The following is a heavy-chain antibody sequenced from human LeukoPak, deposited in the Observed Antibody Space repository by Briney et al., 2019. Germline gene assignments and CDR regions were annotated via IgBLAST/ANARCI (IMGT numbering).Heavy chain of an antibody. CDR3: AKELGAHSSSWDFDY. D-gene: IGHD6-13*01. Sequence: GRSLRLSCAASGFTFSSYGMHWVRQAPGRGLEWVAVISYGGSNKYYADSVKGRFTISRDNSKNTLYLQMNSLRAEDTAVYYCAKELGAHSSSWDFDYWGQGTLVTVSS. CDR2: ISYGGSNK. V-gene: IGHV3-30*18. CDR1: GFTFSSYG. J-gene: IGHJ4*02.